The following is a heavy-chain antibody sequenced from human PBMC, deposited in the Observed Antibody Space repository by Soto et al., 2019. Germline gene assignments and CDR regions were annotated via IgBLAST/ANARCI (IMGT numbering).Heavy chain of an antibody. V-gene: IGHV3-23*01. CDR1: GFTFSRNA. Sequence: EVQLLESGGGLLQPGGSLRLSCAASGFTFSRNAMSWVRQAPGKGLEWVSGISGSGGTTYYADSVKGRFTISRDNSKNTLYLQMNSLRAEDTAVYYCATDSSPYWGQGTLVTVSS. CDR2: ISGSGGTT. CDR3: ATDSSPY. J-gene: IGHJ4*02.